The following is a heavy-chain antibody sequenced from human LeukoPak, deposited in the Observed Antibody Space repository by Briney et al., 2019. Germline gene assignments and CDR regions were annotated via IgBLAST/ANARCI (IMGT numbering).Heavy chain of an antibody. J-gene: IGHJ4*02. Sequence: PSETLSLTCTVSGGSISSSSYYWGWIRQPPGKGLEWIGSIYYRGSTYYNPSLKSRVTISVDTSKNQFSLKLSSVIAADTAVYYCARRTYSSGFDYIDYWGQGTLVTVSS. CDR1: GGSISSSSYY. D-gene: IGHD6-19*01. CDR2: IYYRGST. CDR3: ARRTYSSGFDYIDY. V-gene: IGHV4-39*01.